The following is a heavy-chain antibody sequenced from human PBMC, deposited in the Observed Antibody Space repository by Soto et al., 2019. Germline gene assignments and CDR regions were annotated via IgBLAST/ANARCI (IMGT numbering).Heavy chain of an antibody. Sequence: QLQLQASGPGQVKPSETLSLPCTVSGDSISSGSYYWGWLRQSPGKGLEWIGSIYYRGSTYYHPSLTSRVTMAVDTSKNHSSLKLSSLTVAETAMFYCARHGTAFDSWGQGTLVTVAS. V-gene: IGHV4-39*01. CDR1: GDSISSGSYY. CDR3: ARHGTAFDS. D-gene: IGHD5-18*01. CDR2: IYYRGST. J-gene: IGHJ4*02.